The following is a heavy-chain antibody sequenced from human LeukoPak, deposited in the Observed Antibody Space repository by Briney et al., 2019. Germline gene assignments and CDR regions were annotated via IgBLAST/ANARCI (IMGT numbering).Heavy chain of an antibody. CDR1: GFTFSSYA. Sequence: PGGSLRLSCAASGFTFSSYAMSWVRQAPGKGREWVSAISGRGGNTYYADSVKGRFTISRDNSKNTLYLQMNSLRAEDAAVYYCAKGSNYGDTNYYYYYYMDVWGKGTTVTVSS. CDR3: AKGSNYGDTNYYYYYYMDV. J-gene: IGHJ6*03. D-gene: IGHD4-17*01. CDR2: ISGRGGNT. V-gene: IGHV3-23*01.